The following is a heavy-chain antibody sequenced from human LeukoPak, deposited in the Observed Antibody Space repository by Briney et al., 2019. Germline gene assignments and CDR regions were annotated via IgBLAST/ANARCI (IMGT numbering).Heavy chain of an antibody. CDR1: GFTFSDYY. CDR3: ARNYGSGRGLDY. CDR2: IYNSGSYT. V-gene: IGHV3-11*03. J-gene: IGHJ4*02. D-gene: IGHD3-10*01. Sequence: PGGSLRLSCAASGFTFSDYYMSWIRQAPGTGLEWVSYIYNSGSYTNYADSVKGRFTISRDNAKKSLYLQMNSLRAEDTAVYYCARNYGSGRGLDYWGQGTLVTVFS.